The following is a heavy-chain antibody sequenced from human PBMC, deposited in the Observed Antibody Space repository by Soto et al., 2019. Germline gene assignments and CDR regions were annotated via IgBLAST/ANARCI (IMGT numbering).Heavy chain of an antibody. CDR2: ISHDGRIE. Sequence: QVHLVESGGGVVQPGRSLRLSCAASGCTFSTFALHWVRQAPGEGLEWVALISHDGRIEKYADSVKGRFTISRDNSKNTLYMQMDSLRLEDTGVYYCARDGLPDDFRSGGYWFDPWDQGTQVTVSS. CDR1: GCTFSTFA. CDR3: ARDGLPDDFRSGGYWFDP. J-gene: IGHJ5*02. D-gene: IGHD3-3*01. V-gene: IGHV3-30-3*01.